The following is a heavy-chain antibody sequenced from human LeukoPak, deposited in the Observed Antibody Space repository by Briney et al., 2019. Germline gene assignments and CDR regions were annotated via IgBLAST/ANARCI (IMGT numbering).Heavy chain of an antibody. V-gene: IGHV4-59*12. CDR2: IYYSGST. D-gene: IGHD3-10*01. Sequence: SETLSLTCTVSGGSISNYYWSWIRQPPEKGLEWIGYIYYSGSTNYNPSLKSRVTISVDKSKNQFSLKLSSVTAADTAVYYCARVLWFGELWGFDYWGQGTLVTVSS. CDR3: ARVLWFGELWGFDY. CDR1: GGSISNYY. J-gene: IGHJ4*02.